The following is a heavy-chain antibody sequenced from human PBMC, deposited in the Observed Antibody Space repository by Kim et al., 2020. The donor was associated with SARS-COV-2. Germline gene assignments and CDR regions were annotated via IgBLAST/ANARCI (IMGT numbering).Heavy chain of an antibody. V-gene: IGHV3-23*01. D-gene: IGHD3-22*01. CDR1: GFTFSSYA. J-gene: IGHJ3*02. CDR2: ISGSGGST. Sequence: GGSLRLSCAASGFTFSSYAMSWVRQAPGKGLEWVSAISGSGGSTYYADSVKGRFTISRDNSKNTLYLQMNSLRAEDTAVYYCAKDMNYYDSSGYYYGDAFDIWGQGTMVTVSS. CDR3: AKDMNYYDSSGYYYGDAFDI.